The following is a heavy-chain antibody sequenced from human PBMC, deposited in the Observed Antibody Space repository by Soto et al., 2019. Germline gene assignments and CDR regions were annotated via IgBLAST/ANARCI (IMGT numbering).Heavy chain of an antibody. CDR3: ARGEYGNLWFDY. J-gene: IGHJ4*02. CDR2: SYYRGST. D-gene: IGHD4-17*01. V-gene: IGHV4-31*03. CDR1: GGSIPSGGYY. Sequence: QVQLQESGPGLVKPSQTLSLTGTVSGGSIPSGGYYWSGISQPPGKGLEWIGSSYYRGSTYYTPALKSRVTISVATSYNQFSVKLSSVTAADTAAYHCARGEYGNLWFDYWGQGTLFTVSS.